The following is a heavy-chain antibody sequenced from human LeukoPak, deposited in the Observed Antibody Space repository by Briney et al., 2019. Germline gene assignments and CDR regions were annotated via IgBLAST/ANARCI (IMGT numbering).Heavy chain of an antibody. D-gene: IGHD6-19*01. J-gene: IGHJ4*02. V-gene: IGHV3-66*01. CDR3: ARFARTPWSSGLGNSRWVDY. CDR2: IYSGGST. Sequence: GGSLRLSCAASEFSVGSNYMTWVRQAPGKGLEWVSLIYSGGSTYYADSVKGRFTISRDNSKNTLYLQMNSLRAEDTAVYYCARFARTPWSSGLGNSRWVDYWGQGTLVTVSS. CDR1: EFSVGSNY.